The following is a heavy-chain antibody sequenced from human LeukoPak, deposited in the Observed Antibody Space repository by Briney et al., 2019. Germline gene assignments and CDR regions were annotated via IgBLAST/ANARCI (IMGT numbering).Heavy chain of an antibody. Sequence: GGSLRLSCAASGFTFSSYAMHWVRQAPGKGLEWVAVISYDGSNKYYADSVKGRFTISRDNFKNTLYLQMNSLRAEDTAVYYCARDGRQLVPSLALIDYWGQGTLVTVSS. V-gene: IGHV3-30-3*01. J-gene: IGHJ4*02. CDR3: ARDGRQLVPSLALIDY. CDR1: GFTFSSYA. CDR2: ISYDGSNK. D-gene: IGHD6-13*01.